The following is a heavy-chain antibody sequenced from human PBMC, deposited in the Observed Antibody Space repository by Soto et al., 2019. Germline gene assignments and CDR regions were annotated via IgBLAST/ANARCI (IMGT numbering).Heavy chain of an antibody. D-gene: IGHD6-19*01. CDR1: GGSISSGGYY. CDR2: IYYSGST. J-gene: IGHJ2*01. V-gene: IGHV4-31*03. CDR3: ASGGSSGWSRYFDL. Sequence: SETLSLTCTVSGGSISSGGYYWSWIRQHPGKGLEWIGYIYYSGSTYYNPSLKSRVTISVDTSKNQFSLKLSSVTAADTAVYYCASGGSSGWSRYFDLWGRGTLVTVS.